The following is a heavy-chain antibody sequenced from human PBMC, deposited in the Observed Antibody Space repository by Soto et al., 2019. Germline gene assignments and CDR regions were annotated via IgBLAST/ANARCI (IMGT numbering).Heavy chain of an antibody. CDR3: VHRRVGSGLAY. Sequence: HITLKEFGPTLVKPTQTLTLTCTFSGFSLSTSGLGVGWVRPPPGEALQWLVVAHWTDVNPYSPSLKSRLTITKDTSNNQVVLTMTNMDPVNTAKYFCVHRRVGSGLAYWGRGTPLTVST. CDR1: GFSLSTSGLG. CDR2: AHWTDVN. V-gene: IGHV2-5*01. D-gene: IGHD6-25*01. J-gene: IGHJ4*02.